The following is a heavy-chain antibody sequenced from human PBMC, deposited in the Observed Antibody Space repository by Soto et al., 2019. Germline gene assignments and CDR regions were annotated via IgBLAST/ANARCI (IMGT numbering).Heavy chain of an antibody. Sequence: ASVKVSCKASGYTFTSNAFTWVRQAPGQGLEWMGRISANNGDTNYAQKFQGRATLTTDTSTSTAYMELRSLTSDDTAVYYCTRGGRSNYYGLDVWGQGTTVTVS. D-gene: IGHD3-10*01. J-gene: IGHJ6*02. CDR2: ISANNGDT. CDR1: GYTFTSNA. CDR3: TRGGRSNYYGLDV. V-gene: IGHV1-18*01.